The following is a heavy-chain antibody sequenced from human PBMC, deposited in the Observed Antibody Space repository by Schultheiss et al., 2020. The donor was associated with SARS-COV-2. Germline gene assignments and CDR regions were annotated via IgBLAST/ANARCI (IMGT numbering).Heavy chain of an antibody. CDR1: GGTFSSYA. CDR3: ARGRTLGSTSRTSASY. CDR2: ISAYNGNT. Sequence: ASVKVSCKASGGTFSSYAISWVRQAPGQGLEWMGWISAYNGNTNYAQKLQGRVTMTRNTSISTAYMELSSLRSEDTAVYYCARGRTLGSTSRTSASYWGQGTLVTVSS. V-gene: IGHV1-8*02. J-gene: IGHJ4*02. D-gene: IGHD2-2*01.